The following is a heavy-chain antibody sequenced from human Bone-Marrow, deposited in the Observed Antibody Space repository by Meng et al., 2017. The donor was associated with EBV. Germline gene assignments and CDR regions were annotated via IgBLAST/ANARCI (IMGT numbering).Heavy chain of an antibody. Sequence: QLQLQESGSGLVKPSQXLSLTCAXSGGSISSGGYSWSWIRQPPGKGLEWIGYIYHSGSTYYNPSLKSRVTISVDRSKNQFSLKLSSVTAADTAVYYCARAGYGGNSGAFDYWGQGTLVTVAS. CDR2: IYHSGST. D-gene: IGHD4-23*01. CDR3: ARAGYGGNSGAFDY. J-gene: IGHJ4*02. CDR1: GGSISSGGYS. V-gene: IGHV4-30-2*01.